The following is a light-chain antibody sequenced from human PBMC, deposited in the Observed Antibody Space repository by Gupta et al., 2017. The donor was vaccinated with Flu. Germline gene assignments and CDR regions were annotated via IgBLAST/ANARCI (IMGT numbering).Light chain of an antibody. Sequence: EVVMTQSPATLSVSPGERATLSCRASQRVDSNLAWYQQKPGQAPRLLIYGASTRAAGIPDRFSGSGSGTDFTLTISSLQSEDFAVYYCQHYNNWPYTFGQGTKLEI. V-gene: IGKV3-15*01. J-gene: IGKJ2*01. CDR3: QHYNNWPYT. CDR2: GAS. CDR1: QRVDSN.